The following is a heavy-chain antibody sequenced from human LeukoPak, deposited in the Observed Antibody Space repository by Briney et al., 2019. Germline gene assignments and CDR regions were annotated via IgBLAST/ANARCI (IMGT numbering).Heavy chain of an antibody. D-gene: IGHD6-6*01. J-gene: IGHJ4*02. Sequence: PSETLSLTCAVSGYSISSGYYWGWIRQPPGKGLEWIGSIYHSGSTYYNPSLKSRVTISVDTSKNQFSLKLSSVTAADTAVYYCASFSSSSSSFDYWGQGTLVTVSS. CDR1: GYSISSGYY. CDR2: IYHSGST. V-gene: IGHV4-38-2*01. CDR3: ASFSSSSSSFDY.